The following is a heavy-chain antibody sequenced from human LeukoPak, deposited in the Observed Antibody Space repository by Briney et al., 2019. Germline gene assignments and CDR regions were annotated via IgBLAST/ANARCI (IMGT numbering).Heavy chain of an antibody. V-gene: IGHV5-51*01. D-gene: IGHD2-15*01. Sequence: GESLKISCKGSGYSFTSYWIGWVRRMPGKGLEWMGIIYPGDSDTRYSPSFQGQVTISADKSISTAYLQWSSLKASDTAMYYCARNHVRGYCSGGSCYDGPLDNWFDPWGQGTLVTVSS. CDR2: IYPGDSDT. J-gene: IGHJ5*02. CDR3: ARNHVRGYCSGGSCYDGPLDNWFDP. CDR1: GYSFTSYW.